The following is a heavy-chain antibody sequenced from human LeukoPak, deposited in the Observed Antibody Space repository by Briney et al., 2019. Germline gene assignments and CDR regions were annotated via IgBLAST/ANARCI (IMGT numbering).Heavy chain of an antibody. J-gene: IGHJ4*02. CDR2: IYSGGST. CDR1: GFTFSSDY. D-gene: IGHD3-10*01. Sequence: GGSLRLSCAASGFTFSSDYMSWVRQAPGKGLEWVSVIYSGGSTYYADSVKGRFTISRDNSKNTLYLQMNSLRAEDTAVYYCARVRVGTAYFDYWGQGTLVTVSS. V-gene: IGHV3-66*01. CDR3: ARVRVGTAYFDY.